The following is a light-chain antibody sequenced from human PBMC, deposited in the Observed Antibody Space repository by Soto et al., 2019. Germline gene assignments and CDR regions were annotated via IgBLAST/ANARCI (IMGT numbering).Light chain of an antibody. V-gene: IGKV3-20*01. CDR3: QQYGSSQIT. J-gene: IGKJ4*01. CDR1: QSVDSSY. Sequence: EIVLTQSPGTLPLSPGERATLSCRASQSVDSSYLSWYQQKPGQAPRLLIYGASSRATGIPDRFSGSGSGTAFTHTISRLEPEDFAVYYCQQYGSSQITFGGGTKVEIK. CDR2: GAS.